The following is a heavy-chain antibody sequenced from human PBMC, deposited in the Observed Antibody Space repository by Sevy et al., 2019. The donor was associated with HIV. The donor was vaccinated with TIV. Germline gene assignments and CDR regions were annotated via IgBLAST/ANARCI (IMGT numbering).Heavy chain of an antibody. J-gene: IGHJ4*02. V-gene: IGHV3-30*03. Sequence: HPGRASVKVSCAASGFSFSSHGMHWVRQAPGKGLEWQAVISYDGNKRYYADSVKGRFTISRDNSKNTLYLQMNSLRAEDTAVYDCARDGGWYNYSPSDYWGQGTLVTVSS. CDR1: GFSFSSHG. CDR2: ISYDGNKR. CDR3: ARDGGWYNYSPSDY. D-gene: IGHD1-1*01.